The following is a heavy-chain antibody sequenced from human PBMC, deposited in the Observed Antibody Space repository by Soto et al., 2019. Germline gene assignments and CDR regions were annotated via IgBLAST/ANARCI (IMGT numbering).Heavy chain of an antibody. D-gene: IGHD6-19*01. Sequence: QMQLVQSGAEVRKSGSSVKVSCKATGGSFSTYAINWVRQAPGQGLEWMGMIIPIIGTANYSQTFQGRLTITADESTGTAYMELHSLRPEDRAIYYCARALKISSAWCFAFWGQGTQVAVS. CDR3: ARALKISSAWCFAF. CDR2: IIPIIGTA. CDR1: GGSFSTYA. J-gene: IGHJ4*02. V-gene: IGHV1-69*18.